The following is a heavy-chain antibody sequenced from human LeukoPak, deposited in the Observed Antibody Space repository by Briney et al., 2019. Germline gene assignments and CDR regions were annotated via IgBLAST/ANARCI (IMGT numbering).Heavy chain of an antibody. D-gene: IGHD3-22*01. Sequence: GGSLRLSCAASGFTFSSYSMNWVRQAPGKGLVWVSRINSDGSSTSYADSVKGRFTISRDNAKNTLYLQMNSLRAEDTAVYYCARGAYYYDSSGYIIDYWGQGTLVTVSS. J-gene: IGHJ4*02. CDR2: INSDGSST. V-gene: IGHV3-74*01. CDR3: ARGAYYYDSSGYIIDY. CDR1: GFTFSSYS.